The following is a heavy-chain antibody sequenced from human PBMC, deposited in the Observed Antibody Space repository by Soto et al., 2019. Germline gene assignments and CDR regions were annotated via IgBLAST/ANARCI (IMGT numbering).Heavy chain of an antibody. CDR3: APRELLLNYYDS. J-gene: IGHJ4*02. CDR2: IYWDDDK. CDR1: GFSLSTSGVG. D-gene: IGHD1-7*01. Sequence: QITLKESGPTLVKPTQTLTLTCTFSGFSLSTSGVGVGWIRQPPGKALEWLALIYWDDDKRYSPSLKSRLTITKDTSKNQMVLTMTNMDPADTATYYCAPRELLLNYYDSWGQGTPVTVSS. V-gene: IGHV2-5*02.